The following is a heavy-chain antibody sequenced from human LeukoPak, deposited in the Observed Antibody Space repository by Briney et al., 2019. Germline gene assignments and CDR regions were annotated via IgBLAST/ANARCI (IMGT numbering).Heavy chain of an antibody. CDR2: ITLDGIST. J-gene: IGHJ6*03. CDR1: GFSFRSYA. Sequence: PGGSLRLSCAASGFSFRSYAMHWVRQAPGKGLEYVSAITLDGISTYYANSVKGRFTISRDNSKNTLYLQMGSLRAEDMAVYYCAKDRDFGVVMGYYYMDVWGKGTTVTVSS. CDR3: AKDRDFGVVMGYYYMDV. D-gene: IGHD3-3*01. V-gene: IGHV3-64*01.